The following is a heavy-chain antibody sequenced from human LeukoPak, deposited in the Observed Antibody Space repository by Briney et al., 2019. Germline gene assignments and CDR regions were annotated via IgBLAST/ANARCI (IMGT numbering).Heavy chain of an antibody. CDR3: AEEAPERGSYAFDM. J-gene: IGHJ3*02. CDR1: GFIFSSYG. D-gene: IGHD3-16*01. V-gene: IGHV3-30*18. CDR2: ISYDGSSH. Sequence: PGRPLRLSCAASGFIFSSYGMHWVRQAPGKGLEWVAIISYDGSSHYYADSVKGRFTISRDNSKNTLYLQMNSLRREDTAVYYCAEEAPERGSYAFDMWGQGTMVTVSS.